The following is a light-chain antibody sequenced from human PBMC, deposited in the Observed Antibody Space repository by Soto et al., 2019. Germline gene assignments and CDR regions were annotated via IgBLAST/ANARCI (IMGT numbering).Light chain of an antibody. CDR2: KVS. J-gene: IGKJ2*01. CDR1: RSLVYSDGNIY. CDR3: MQASHWPYT. V-gene: IGKV2-30*01. Sequence: DVVLTQSPLYLPVTLGQPASISCRSTRSLVYSDGNIYLNWFHQRPGQSPRRLIYKVSNRDSGVXDXSSGSKSGTDFTLEISRVEAEDVGLDFCMQASHWPYTFGQGTNLDIK.